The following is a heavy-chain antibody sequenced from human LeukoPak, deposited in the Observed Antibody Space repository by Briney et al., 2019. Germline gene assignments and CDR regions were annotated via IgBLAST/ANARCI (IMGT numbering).Heavy chain of an antibody. CDR1: GFTFSSYA. CDR2: ISGSGGST. Sequence: GGSLRLSCAASGFTFSSYAMSWVPQAPGKGLEGVSAISGSGGSTYYADSVKGRFTISRDNSKNTLYLQMNSLRAEDTAVYYCAKQWILPSWFDPWGQGTLVTVSS. CDR3: AKQWILPSWFDP. V-gene: IGHV3-23*01. J-gene: IGHJ5*02. D-gene: IGHD2-2*03.